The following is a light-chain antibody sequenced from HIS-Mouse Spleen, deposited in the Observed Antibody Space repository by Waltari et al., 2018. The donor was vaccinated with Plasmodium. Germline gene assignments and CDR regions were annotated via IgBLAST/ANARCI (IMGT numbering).Light chain of an antibody. Sequence: SSELTQDPAVSVALGQNVRITCQGDSLRSYYASWYQQKPGQAPVLVIYGKNNRPSGIPDRFSGSSSGNTASLTITGAQAEDEADYYCNSRDSSGTHGVFGGGTKLTVL. J-gene: IGLJ2*01. CDR1: SLRSYY. V-gene: IGLV3-19*01. CDR2: GKN. CDR3: NSRDSSGTHGV.